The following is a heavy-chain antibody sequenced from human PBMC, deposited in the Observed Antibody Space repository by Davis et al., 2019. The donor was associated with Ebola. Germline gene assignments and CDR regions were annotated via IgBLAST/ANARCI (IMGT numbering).Heavy chain of an antibody. CDR2: ISYDGSNK. D-gene: IGHD4-17*01. J-gene: IGHJ4*02. CDR1: GFTFSSYD. Sequence: GGSLRLSCAASGFTFSSYDMHWVRQAPGKGLEWVAVISYDGSNKYYADSVKGRFTISRDNSKNTLYLQMNSLRAEDTAVYYCASRTVLAHWGQGTLVTVSS. V-gene: IGHV3-30*19. CDR3: ASRTVLAH.